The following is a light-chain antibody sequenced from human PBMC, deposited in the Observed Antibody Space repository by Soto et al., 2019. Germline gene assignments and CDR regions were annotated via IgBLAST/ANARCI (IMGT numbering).Light chain of an antibody. V-gene: IGLV2-14*01. CDR3: SSYTSTTTLV. Sequence: QSALTQPASVSGSPGQSITISCTGSSSDVGAYNYVSWFQQHPGKAPKLIIYEVSNRPSGVSDRFSGSKSGNTASLTISGLQAEDEADYHCSSYTSTTTLVFGGGTKLTVL. CDR2: EVS. CDR1: SSDVGAYNY. J-gene: IGLJ3*02.